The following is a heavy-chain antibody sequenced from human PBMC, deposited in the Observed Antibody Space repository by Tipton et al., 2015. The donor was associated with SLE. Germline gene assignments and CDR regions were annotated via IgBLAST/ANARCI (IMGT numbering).Heavy chain of an antibody. CDR3: ARRYYDSSGYTRDHYYYYGMDV. CDR2: IIPIFGTA. Sequence: QLVQSGAEVKKPGSSVKVSCKASGGTFSSYAISWVRQAPGQGLEWMGGIIPIFGTANYAQKFQGRVTITADESTSTAYMERSSLRSGDPAVYYCARRYYDSSGYTRDHYYYYGMDVWGQGTTVTVSS. D-gene: IGHD3-22*01. CDR1: GGTFSSYA. J-gene: IGHJ6*02. V-gene: IGHV1-69*01.